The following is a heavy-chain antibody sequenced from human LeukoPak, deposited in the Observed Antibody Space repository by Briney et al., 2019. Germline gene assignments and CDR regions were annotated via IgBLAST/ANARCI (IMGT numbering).Heavy chain of an antibody. V-gene: IGHV3-48*04. D-gene: IGHD6-13*01. J-gene: IGHJ3*02. CDR1: GFTFSSFS. CDR3: ARDKYSSSFGDAFDI. CDR2: ISSSSSTI. Sequence: GGSLRLSCAASGFTFSSFSMNWVRQAPGKGLEWVSYISSSSSTIYYADSVKGRFTISRDNAKNSLYLQMNSLRAEDTAVYYCARDKYSSSFGDAFDIWGQGTMVTVSS.